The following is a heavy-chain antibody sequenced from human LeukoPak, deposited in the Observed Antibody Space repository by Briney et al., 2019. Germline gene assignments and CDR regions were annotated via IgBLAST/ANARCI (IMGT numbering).Heavy chain of an antibody. CDR3: AKADYYDSSGSNDY. Sequence: LSLTCTVSGGSISSYYWSWIRQPPGKGLEWVSGISWNSGSIGYADSVKGRFTISRDNAKNSLYLQMNSLRAEDTAVYYCAKADYYDSSGSNDYWGQGTLVTVSS. D-gene: IGHD3-22*01. CDR1: GGSISSYY. J-gene: IGHJ4*02. CDR2: ISWNSGSI. V-gene: IGHV3-9*01.